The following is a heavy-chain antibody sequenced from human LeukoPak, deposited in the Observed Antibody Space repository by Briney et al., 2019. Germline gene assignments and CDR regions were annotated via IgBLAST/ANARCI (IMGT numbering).Heavy chain of an antibody. CDR1: DGSISSYY. J-gene: IGHJ6*02. D-gene: IGHD6-13*01. CDR3: ARTSSNSWSYGIDV. V-gene: IGHV4-4*07. Sequence: SETLSLTCTVSDGSISSYYWSWIRQPAGKGLEWIGRIYPSGSTNYNPSLKSRVTMSVGTSKNQFSLKLSSVTAADTAVYYCARTSSNSWSYGIDVWGQGTTVTVSS. CDR2: IYPSGST.